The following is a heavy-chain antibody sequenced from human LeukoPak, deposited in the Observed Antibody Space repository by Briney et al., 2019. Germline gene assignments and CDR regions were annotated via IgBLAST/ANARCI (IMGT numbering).Heavy chain of an antibody. Sequence: GGSLRLSCAASGFIFSNSGMHWVRQAPGKGLEWVAVIYTDESTKYYADSVKGRFTISRDNSQNTLYLQMNSLSAEDTAVYYCARAHFWSGYYGFGFDYWGQGTLVTVSS. D-gene: IGHD3-3*02. V-gene: IGHV3-33*01. CDR2: IYTDESTK. CDR1: GFIFSNSG. J-gene: IGHJ4*02. CDR3: ARAHFWSGYYGFGFDY.